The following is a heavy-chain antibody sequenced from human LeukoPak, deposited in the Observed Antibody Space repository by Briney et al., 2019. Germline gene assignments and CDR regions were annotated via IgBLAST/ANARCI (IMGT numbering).Heavy chain of an antibody. D-gene: IGHD2-2*01. Sequence: GGSLRLSCAASGFTFSSYGMHWVRQAPGKGLEWVAATWYDGSNKYYADSVKGRFTISRDNSKNTLYLQMDSLRAEDTAVYFCARGGHCSTTSCSNYDGMDVWGQGTTLTVSS. CDR3: ARGGHCSTTSCSNYDGMDV. J-gene: IGHJ6*02. CDR2: TWYDGSNK. CDR1: GFTFSSYG. V-gene: IGHV3-33*01.